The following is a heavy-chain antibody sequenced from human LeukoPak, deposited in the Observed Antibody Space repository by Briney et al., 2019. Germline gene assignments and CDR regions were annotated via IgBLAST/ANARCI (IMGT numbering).Heavy chain of an antibody. CDR3: ARENVARYWYFDL. J-gene: IGHJ2*01. Sequence: SETLSLTCTVSGGSISTYYWSWIRQPAGKALEWIGRIHASGNTNYNPSLKSRVTSSVDTSKNQFSLKLNSVTAADTAVYYCARENVARYWYFDLWGRGTLVTVSS. CDR2: IHASGNT. V-gene: IGHV4-4*07. CDR1: GGSISTYY.